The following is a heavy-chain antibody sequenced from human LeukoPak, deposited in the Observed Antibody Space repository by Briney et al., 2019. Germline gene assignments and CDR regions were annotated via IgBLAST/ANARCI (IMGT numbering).Heavy chain of an antibody. CDR2: IWYDGTNK. D-gene: IGHD5-24*01. J-gene: IGHJ4*02. CDR1: GFTVSSYG. CDR3: ARRDGYDFDY. Sequence: PGRSLRLSCAASGFTVSSYGMHWVRQAPGKGLEWVAVIWYDGTNKYYADSVKGRFTISRDNSKNTLYLQMNSLSAEDTAVYYCARRDGYDFDYWGQGTLVTVSS. V-gene: IGHV3-33*01.